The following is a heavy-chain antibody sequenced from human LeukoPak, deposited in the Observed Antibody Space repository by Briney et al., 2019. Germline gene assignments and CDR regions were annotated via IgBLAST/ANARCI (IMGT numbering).Heavy chain of an antibody. D-gene: IGHD1-20*01. CDR2: ISNSGGHN. J-gene: IGHJ3*01. V-gene: IGHV3-21*01. CDR1: GFTFSHYG. Sequence: NPGGSLRLSCAVSGFTFSHYGMHWVRQAPGKGLEWVSSISNSGGHNYSADSVKGRFTISRDNSQRTLYLQMNSLRVEDTAVYYCARDSINGDVFDVWGQGTMVTVSS. CDR3: ARDSINGDVFDV.